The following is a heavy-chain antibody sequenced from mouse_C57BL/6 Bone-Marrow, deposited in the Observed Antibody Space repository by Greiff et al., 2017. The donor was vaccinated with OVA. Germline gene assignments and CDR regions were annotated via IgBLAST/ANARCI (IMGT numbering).Heavy chain of an antibody. V-gene: IGHV5-17*01. CDR2: ISSGSSTI. J-gene: IGHJ4*01. CDR3: ARADYYGMDY. CDR1: GFTFSDYG. Sequence: EVMLVESGGGLVKPGGSLKLSCAASGFTFSDYGMHWVRQAPEKGLEWVAYISSGSSTIYYADTVKGRFTISRDNAKNTLFLQMTSLRSEDTAMYYCARADYYGMDYWGQGTSVTVSS.